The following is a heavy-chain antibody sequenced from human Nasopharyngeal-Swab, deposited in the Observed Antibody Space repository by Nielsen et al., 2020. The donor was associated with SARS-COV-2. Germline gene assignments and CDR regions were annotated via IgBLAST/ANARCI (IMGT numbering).Heavy chain of an antibody. CDR2: ISSNGGST. CDR1: GFTFSSYG. V-gene: IGHV3-64D*08. D-gene: IGHD2-15*01. Sequence: GVLKISCAASGFTFSSYGMHWVRQAPGKGLEYVSAISSNGGSTYYADSVKGRFTISRDNSKNTLYLQMSSLRAEDTAVYYCVKGDIVVVVAAAEVYWGQGTLVTVSS. J-gene: IGHJ4*02. CDR3: VKGDIVVVVAAAEVY.